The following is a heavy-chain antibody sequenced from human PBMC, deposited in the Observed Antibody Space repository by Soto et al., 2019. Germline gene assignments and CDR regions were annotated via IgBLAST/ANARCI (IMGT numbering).Heavy chain of an antibody. V-gene: IGHV3-23*01. CDR2: ISGSGDST. J-gene: IGHJ4*02. D-gene: IGHD6-19*01. CDR1: GFTFSSYS. CDR3: ARRSSGWYFDY. Sequence: GGSLRLSCASSGFTFSSYSMSWVRQAPGKGLEWVSVISGSGDSTYYADSVKGRFTISRDNSKNTLYLQMNSLRAEDTAVYYCARRSSGWYFDYWGQGTLVTVSS.